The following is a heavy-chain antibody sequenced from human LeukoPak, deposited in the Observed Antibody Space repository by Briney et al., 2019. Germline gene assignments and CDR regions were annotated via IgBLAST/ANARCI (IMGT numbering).Heavy chain of an antibody. CDR1: GYTFTGYY. D-gene: IGHD3-3*01. Sequence: ASVKVSCKASGYTFTGYYMHWVRQAPGQGLEWMGWIDPNSGGTNYAQKFQGRVTMTRDTSISTAYMELSRLRSDDTAVYYCARERRIFEAHDAFDIWGQGTMVTVSS. CDR2: IDPNSGGT. J-gene: IGHJ3*02. CDR3: ARERRIFEAHDAFDI. V-gene: IGHV1-2*02.